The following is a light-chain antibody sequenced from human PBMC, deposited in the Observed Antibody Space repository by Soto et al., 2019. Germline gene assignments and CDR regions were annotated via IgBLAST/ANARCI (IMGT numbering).Light chain of an antibody. J-gene: IGKJ1*01. CDR3: QQYNNLPQT. CDR2: GAS. V-gene: IGKV3-15*01. Sequence: EIVMTQSPATLSVSPGERATLSCRARQSVSSNLAWYQQKPGQAPRLLIYGASTRATGIPDRFSGSGSGTQFTLTISSLQSEDFAVYYCQQYNNLPQTFGQGTKVEIK. CDR1: QSVSSN.